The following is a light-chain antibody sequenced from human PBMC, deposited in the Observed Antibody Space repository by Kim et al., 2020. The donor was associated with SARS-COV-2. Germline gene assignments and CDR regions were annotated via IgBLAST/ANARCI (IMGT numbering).Light chain of an antibody. CDR3: AAWDDSLSGPV. CDR2: SNN. J-gene: IGLJ3*02. CDR1: SSNIGSNY. Sequence: ELTQPPSASGTPGQRVTISCSGSSSNIGSNYVYWYQQLPGTAPKLLIDSNNQRPSGVPDRFSGSKSGTSASLAISGLRSEDEADYYCAAWDDSLSGPVFGGGTQLTV. V-gene: IGLV1-47*02.